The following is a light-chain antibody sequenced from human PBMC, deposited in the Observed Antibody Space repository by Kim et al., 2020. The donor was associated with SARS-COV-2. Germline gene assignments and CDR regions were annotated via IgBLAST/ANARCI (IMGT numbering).Light chain of an antibody. Sequence: QRVTLSGTGTSSNIGAGYDVHWYQQFPGTAPKLLIYTNTNRPSGVPDRFSGSKSGTSASLAITGLQAEDEADYYCQSYDSSLTGYVFGPGTKVTVL. J-gene: IGLJ1*01. CDR1: SSNIGAGYD. CDR2: TNT. V-gene: IGLV1-40*01. CDR3: QSYDSSLTGYV.